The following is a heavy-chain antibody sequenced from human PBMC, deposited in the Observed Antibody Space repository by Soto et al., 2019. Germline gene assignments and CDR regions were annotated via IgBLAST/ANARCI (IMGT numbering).Heavy chain of an antibody. CDR2: INHSGST. V-gene: IGHV4-34*01. CDR1: GGSFSGYY. CDR3: ARVRSLGYCSGGSCYALFDY. Sequence: QVQLQQWGAGLLKPSETLSLTCAVYGGSFSGYYWSWIRQPPGKGLEWIGEINHSGSTNYNPSLKSRVTISVDTSKNQCSLKLSSVTAADTAVYYCARVRSLGYCSGGSCYALFDYWGQGTLVTVSS. J-gene: IGHJ4*02. D-gene: IGHD2-15*01.